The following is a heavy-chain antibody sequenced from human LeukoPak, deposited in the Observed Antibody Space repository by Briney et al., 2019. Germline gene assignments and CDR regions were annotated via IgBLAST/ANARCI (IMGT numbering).Heavy chain of an antibody. Sequence: ASVKVSCKASGYTFTGYYMHWARQAPGQGREWMGWINPTSGGTNYAQKLQGRVTMTRDTSISTAYMELRRLRSHDTAVYYCARDPPYGSGSYHDYWGQGTLVTVSS. D-gene: IGHD3-10*01. J-gene: IGHJ4*02. CDR1: GYTFTGYY. CDR3: ARDPPYGSGSYHDY. V-gene: IGHV1-2*02. CDR2: INPTSGGT.